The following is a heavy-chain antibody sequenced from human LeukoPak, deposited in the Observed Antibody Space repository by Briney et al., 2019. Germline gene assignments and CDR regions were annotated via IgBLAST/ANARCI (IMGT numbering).Heavy chain of an antibody. V-gene: IGHV3-73*01. Sequence: GGSLRLSCAASGFTFSSYWMSWVRQAPGKGLEWVGRIRSKANGYTTAYGASMKGRFTISRDDSKRTAYVQMNSLKIEDTAVYYCTRLGGGDAFDIWGPGTMVTVSS. CDR3: TRLGGGDAFDI. CDR1: GFTFSSYW. CDR2: IRSKANGYTT. J-gene: IGHJ3*02.